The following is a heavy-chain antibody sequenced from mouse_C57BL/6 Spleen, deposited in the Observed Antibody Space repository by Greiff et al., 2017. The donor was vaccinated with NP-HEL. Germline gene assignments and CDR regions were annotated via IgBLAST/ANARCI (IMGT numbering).Heavy chain of an antibody. Sequence: VKLQESGAELVKPGASVKISCKASGYAFTSYWMDWVKQRPGQGLEWIGNIYPSDSETHYNQKFKDKATLTVDKSSSTAYMQLSSLTSEDSAVYYCAFYDYDFAYWGQGTLVTVSA. D-gene: IGHD2-4*01. CDR2: IYPSDSET. J-gene: IGHJ3*01. V-gene: IGHV1-61*01. CDR1: GYAFTSYW. CDR3: AFYDYDFAY.